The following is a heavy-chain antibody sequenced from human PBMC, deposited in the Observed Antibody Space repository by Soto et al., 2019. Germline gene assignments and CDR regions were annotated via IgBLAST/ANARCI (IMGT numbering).Heavy chain of an antibody. Sequence: EVQLVESGGGLVKPGRSLTLSCTASGFTFGDYALSWFRRAPGKGLEWVGSIRSKAYGGTPEYAASVKGRFSISRDDSKSIAYLQMTSLKTEDAALYYCTRLPRHPLPPFGFCGQGTLVTVSS. CDR3: TRLPRHPLPPFGF. J-gene: IGHJ4*02. CDR1: GFTFGDYA. V-gene: IGHV3-49*05. CDR2: IRSKAYGGTP.